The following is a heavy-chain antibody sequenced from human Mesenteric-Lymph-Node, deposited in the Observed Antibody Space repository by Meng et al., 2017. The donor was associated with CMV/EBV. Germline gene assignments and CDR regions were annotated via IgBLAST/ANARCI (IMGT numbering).Heavy chain of an antibody. D-gene: IGHD3-10*01. CDR3: ARSGFYYYGSGSYFDP. CDR2: VYYSGST. CDR1: GGSVNSASHY. Sequence: SETLSLTCTVSGGSVNSASHYWSWVRQPPGKRLEWIGYVYYSGSTSYNPSLKSRVTISVDTSKNQFSLKLSSVTAADTAVYYCARSGFYYYGSGSYFDPWGQGTLVTVSS. V-gene: IGHV4-61*01. J-gene: IGHJ5*02.